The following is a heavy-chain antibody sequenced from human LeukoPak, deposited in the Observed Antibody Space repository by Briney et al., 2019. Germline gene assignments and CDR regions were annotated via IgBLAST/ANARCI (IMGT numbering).Heavy chain of an antibody. D-gene: IGHD3-22*01. V-gene: IGHV4-38-2*01. CDR1: GYSISSGYY. CDR3: ARHDSSGYYWSY. CDR2: IYHSGST. Sequence: PSETLSLTCAVSGYSISSGYYWGWIRQPPGKGLEWIGSIYHSGSTYYNPSLKSRVTISVDTSKNQFSLKLSSVTAADTAVYYCARHDSSGYYWSYGGQGTLVTVSS. J-gene: IGHJ4*02.